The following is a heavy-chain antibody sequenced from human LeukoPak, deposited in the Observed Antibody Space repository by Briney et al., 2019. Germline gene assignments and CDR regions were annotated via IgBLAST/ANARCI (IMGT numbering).Heavy chain of an antibody. Sequence: ASVKVSCKASGYTFTSYGISWVRQAPGQGLEWMGWISAYNGNTNYAQKHQGRVTMTTDTSTSTAYMELRSLRSDDTAVYYCARGHRTSLDYYDSSGYSPPDYWGQGTLVTVSS. V-gene: IGHV1-18*01. J-gene: IGHJ4*02. CDR2: ISAYNGNT. CDR1: GYTFTSYG. CDR3: ARGHRTSLDYYDSSGYSPPDY. D-gene: IGHD3-22*01.